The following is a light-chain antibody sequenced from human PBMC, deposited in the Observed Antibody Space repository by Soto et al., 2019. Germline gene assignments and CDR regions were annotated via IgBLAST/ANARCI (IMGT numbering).Light chain of an antibody. J-gene: IGKJ2*01. CDR1: QNALFSASNKNY. CDR3: QQYFSIPMFS. CDR2: WAS. V-gene: IGKV4-1*01. Sequence: DVVLTQSPDSLAMSLGETATITCKTSQNALFSASNKNYIAWYQRRPGQPLKLLFYWASTRASGVPERFSGSGSGTDFTLTISNLQPDDAATYYCQQYFSIPMFSFALGTKLQIK.